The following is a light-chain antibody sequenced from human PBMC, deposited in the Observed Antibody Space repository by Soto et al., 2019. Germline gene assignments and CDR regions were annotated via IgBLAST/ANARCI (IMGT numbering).Light chain of an antibody. Sequence: DIQMTQSPSVMSASLGGRVTITCRASQGISSNLVWFQQTPGKVPKRLIYAVSTLQSGVPSRFSGSGSGTEFTLTISSLQPEDFATYYCLQHNTYPLTFGLGTKVDIK. CDR2: AVS. CDR3: LQHNTYPLT. CDR1: QGISSN. J-gene: IGKJ3*01. V-gene: IGKV1-17*03.